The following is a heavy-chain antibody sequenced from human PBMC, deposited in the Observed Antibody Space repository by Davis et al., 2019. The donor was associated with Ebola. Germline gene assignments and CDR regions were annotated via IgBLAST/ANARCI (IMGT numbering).Heavy chain of an antibody. CDR2: ISSSSSYI. V-gene: IGHV3-21*04. Sequence: PGESLKISCAASGFAFSSYSMNWVRQAPGKGLEWVSSISSSSSYIYYADSVKGRFTISRDNSKNTLYLQMNSLRAEDTAVYYCARGITMVQGVSWFDPWGQGTLVTVSS. CDR3: ARGITMVQGVSWFDP. D-gene: IGHD3-10*01. J-gene: IGHJ5*02. CDR1: GFAFSSYS.